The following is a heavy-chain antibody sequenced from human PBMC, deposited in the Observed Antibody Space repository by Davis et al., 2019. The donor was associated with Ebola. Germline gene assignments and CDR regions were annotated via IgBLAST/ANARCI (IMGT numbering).Heavy chain of an antibody. Sequence: PGGSLRLSCAASGFTFSNFAMNWVRQAPGKGLEWVSSITTGGGAHTFYADSVKGRFTITRDNAKNTLYLQMNSLRADDTAVYYCARDIEGVTVTIKGFGNWGQGTLVSVSS. CDR3: ARDIEGVTVTIKGFGN. CDR1: GFTFSNFA. D-gene: IGHD4-17*01. J-gene: IGHJ5*02. CDR2: ITTGGGAHT. V-gene: IGHV3-23*01.